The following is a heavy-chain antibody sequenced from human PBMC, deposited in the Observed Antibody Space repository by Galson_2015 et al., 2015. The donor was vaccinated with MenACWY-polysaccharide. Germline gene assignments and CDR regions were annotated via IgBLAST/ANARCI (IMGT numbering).Heavy chain of an antibody. J-gene: IGHJ4*02. CDR2: IFPGDSDT. CDR3: ARPSYSSSWNPFDY. CDR1: GSSFPSYW. D-gene: IGHD6-13*01. V-gene: IGHV5-51*01. Sequence: QSGAEVKKPGESLQISCKGSGSSFPSYWIGWVRQMPGKGLEWMGVIFPGDSDTRYSPPFQGQVTISADKSISTAYLQWSSLKASDTAMYYCARPSYSSSWNPFDYWGQGTLVTVSS.